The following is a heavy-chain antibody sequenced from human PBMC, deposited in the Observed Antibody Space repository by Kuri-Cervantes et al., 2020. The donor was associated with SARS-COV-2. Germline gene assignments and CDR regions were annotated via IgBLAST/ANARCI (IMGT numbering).Heavy chain of an antibody. CDR3: ARDGSATVSTLFDY. V-gene: IGHV1-2*02. J-gene: IGHJ4*02. CDR1: GYTFTGYY. Sequence: ASVKVSCKASGYTFTGYYMHWVRQAPGQGLEWMGWINPNSGGTNYAQKFQGRVTMTRDTSISTAYMELSRLRSDDTAVYYCARDGSATVSTLFDYRGQGTLVTVSS. CDR2: INPNSGGT. D-gene: IGHD4-11*01.